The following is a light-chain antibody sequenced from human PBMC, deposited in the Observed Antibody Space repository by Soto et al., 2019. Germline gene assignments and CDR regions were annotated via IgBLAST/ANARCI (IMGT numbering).Light chain of an antibody. CDR1: QSVSSN. Sequence: EIVLTQSPGTLSLSPGERATLSCWASQSVSSNLVWYQQKPGQAPRLLIYGASSRATGIPDRFSGSGSGKDFTLTISRLEPEDFAVYYCQQYGNSPVTFGQGTKLEI. V-gene: IGKV3-20*01. CDR2: GAS. CDR3: QQYGNSPVT. J-gene: IGKJ2*01.